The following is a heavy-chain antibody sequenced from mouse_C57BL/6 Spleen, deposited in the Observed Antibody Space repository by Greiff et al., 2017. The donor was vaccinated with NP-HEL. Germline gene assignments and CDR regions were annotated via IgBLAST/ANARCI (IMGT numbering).Heavy chain of an antibody. CDR3: ARGPYAMDY. CDR1: GYTFPSYG. CDR2: IYPRSGNT. Sequence: QQSCKASGYTFPSYGISWVKQRTGQGLEWIGEIYPRSGNTYYNEKFKGKATLTADKSSSTAYMELRSLTSEDSAVYFCARGPYAMDYWGQGTSVTVSS. V-gene: IGHV1-81*01. J-gene: IGHJ4*01.